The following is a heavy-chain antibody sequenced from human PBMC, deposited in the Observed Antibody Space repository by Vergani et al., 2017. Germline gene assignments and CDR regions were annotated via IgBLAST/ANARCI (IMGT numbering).Heavy chain of an antibody. CDR2: VDPEDGET. D-gene: IGHD2-2*01. CDR3: ARVQCSSTSCYGIYYYGMDV. CDR1: GYTFTDHY. Sequence: EVQLVQSGAEVKKPGATMKISCKVSGYTFTDHYMHWVKQAPGKGLEWMGLVDPEDGETIYAEKFKGRVTIAADTSTDTAHLELSSLRSEDTAVYYCARVQCSSTSCYGIYYYGMDVWGQGTTVTVSS. V-gene: IGHV1-69-2*01. J-gene: IGHJ6*02.